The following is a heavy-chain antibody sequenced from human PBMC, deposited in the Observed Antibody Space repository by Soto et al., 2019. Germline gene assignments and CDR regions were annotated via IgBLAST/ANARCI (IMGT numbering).Heavy chain of an antibody. CDR2: ISGSGGST. CDR3: AKDNVGSGYPQPLDY. D-gene: IGHD3-22*01. V-gene: IGHV3-23*01. CDR1: GFTFSSYA. Sequence: GGSLRLSCAASGFTFSSYAMSWVRQAPGKGLEWVSAISGSGGSTYYADSVKGRFTISRDNSKNTLYLQMNSLRAEDTAVYYCAKDNVGSGYPQPLDYLGQGTLVTLYS. J-gene: IGHJ4*02.